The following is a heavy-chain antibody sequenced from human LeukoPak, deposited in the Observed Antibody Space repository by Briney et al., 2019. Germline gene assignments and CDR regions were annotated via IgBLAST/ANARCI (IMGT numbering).Heavy chain of an antibody. CDR2: MSSSSGLI. CDR1: GFTFSRYS. J-gene: IGHJ4*02. Sequence: PGGSLRLSCAASGFTFSRYSMNWVRQAPGKGLEWVSSMSSSSGLIYYGDSVKGRFTVSRDNSKNTLYLQMNSLRAEDTAVYYCAKDPFLGYCSSTSCLFDYWGQGTLVTVSS. V-gene: IGHV3-21*04. CDR3: AKDPFLGYCSSTSCLFDY. D-gene: IGHD2-2*01.